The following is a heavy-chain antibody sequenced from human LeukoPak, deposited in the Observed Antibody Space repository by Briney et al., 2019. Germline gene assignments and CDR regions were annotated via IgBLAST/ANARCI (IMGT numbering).Heavy chain of an antibody. D-gene: IGHD3-3*01. J-gene: IGHJ4*02. Sequence: GGSLRLSCAASGFTFSSYWMSWVRQAPGKGLEWVANIKQDGSDKFYVGSVKGRFTVSRDNAKNSVYLQMSSLRAEDTAVYYCATFRSGLYFYFDYWGQGTLVTVSS. CDR1: GFTFSSYW. V-gene: IGHV3-7*01. CDR3: ATFRSGLYFYFDY. CDR2: IKQDGSDK.